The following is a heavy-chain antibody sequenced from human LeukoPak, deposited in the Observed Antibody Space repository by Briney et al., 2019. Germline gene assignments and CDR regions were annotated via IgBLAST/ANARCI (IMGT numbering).Heavy chain of an antibody. Sequence: TSETLSLTCTVSGGSISSGDYYWSWIRQPAGKGLERIGRIYTSGSTVYSPSLKSRVTISVDTSKNQFSLKLNSVTAADTAVYYCARDRIAIFGVVTHGYFDYWGQGTLVTVSS. CDR2: IYTSGST. CDR3: ARDRIAIFGVVTHGYFDY. V-gene: IGHV4-61*02. CDR1: GGSISSGDYY. J-gene: IGHJ4*02. D-gene: IGHD3-3*01.